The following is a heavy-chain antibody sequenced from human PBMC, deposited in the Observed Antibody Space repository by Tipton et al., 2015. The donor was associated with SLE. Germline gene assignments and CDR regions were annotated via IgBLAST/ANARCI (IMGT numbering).Heavy chain of an antibody. CDR3: ARGGGSCKH. V-gene: IGHV4-34*01. J-gene: IGHJ1*01. CDR1: GGSFSGYY. Sequence: TLSLTCAVYGGSFSGYYWSWFRQPPGKGLGWIGEINHSGSTNYNPSLKSRVTISVDTSKNQFSLKLSSVTAADTAVYYCARGGGSCKHWGQGTLVTVSS. D-gene: IGHD2-15*01. CDR2: INHSGST.